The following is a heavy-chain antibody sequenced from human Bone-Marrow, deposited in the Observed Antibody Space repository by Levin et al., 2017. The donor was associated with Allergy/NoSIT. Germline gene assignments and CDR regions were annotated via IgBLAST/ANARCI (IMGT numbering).Heavy chain of an antibody. CDR1: GVSVSSGDYF. D-gene: IGHD1-26*01. CDR2: IFHSGTT. J-gene: IGHJ4*02. Sequence: ASETLSLTCTVSGVSVSSGDYFWTWIRQHPGTGLEWIGCIFHSGTTYYSPSLKSRVTISVDTSKNQFSLTVNSVTAADTAVYYCARETPSWALKDEPDSWGQGTLVTVSS. V-gene: IGHV4-31*02. CDR3: ARETPSWALKDEPDS.